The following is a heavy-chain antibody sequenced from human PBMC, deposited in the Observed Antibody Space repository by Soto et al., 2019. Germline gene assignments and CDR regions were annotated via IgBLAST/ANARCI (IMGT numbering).Heavy chain of an antibody. V-gene: IGHV4-4*02. D-gene: IGHD5-18*01. CDR3: ARSRAYSFYFDR. J-gene: IGHJ4*01. Sequence: SETLSLTCTVSGGSISNNNWWSWVRQPPGKGLEWIGEIFHSGSTNYNPSLKSRVTISLDKSRNQFSLFLNSLTAADTAVYYCARSRAYSFYFDRWGHGNLVTVSS. CDR1: GGSISNNNW. CDR2: IFHSGST.